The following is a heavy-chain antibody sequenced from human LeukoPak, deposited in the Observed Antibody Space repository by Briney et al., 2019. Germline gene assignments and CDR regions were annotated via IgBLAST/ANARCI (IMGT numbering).Heavy chain of an antibody. V-gene: IGHV4-59*01. CDR3: ARAEPIAAAGTGSFDY. Sequence: PSETLSLTCTASGGSISSYYWSWIRQPPGKGLEWIGYIYYSGSTNYNPSLKSRVTISVDTSKNQFSLKLSSVTAADTAVYYCARAEPIAAAGTGSFDYWGQGTLVTVSS. CDR2: IYYSGST. J-gene: IGHJ4*02. D-gene: IGHD6-13*01. CDR1: GGSISSYY.